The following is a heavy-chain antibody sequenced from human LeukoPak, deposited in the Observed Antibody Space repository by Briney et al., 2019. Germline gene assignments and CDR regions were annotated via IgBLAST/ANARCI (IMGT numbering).Heavy chain of an antibody. D-gene: IGHD6-19*01. CDR2: ISASGGSP. Sequence: GGSLRLSCIASGFTFSSFAMNWVRQAPGRGLEWVSGISASGGSPYYADSVKGRVTISRDNSKNTLYLYVNSVRAEDTAVYYCAKGSAWYFDYWGQGTLVTVSP. J-gene: IGHJ4*02. CDR3: AKGSAWYFDY. V-gene: IGHV3-23*01. CDR1: GFTFSSFA.